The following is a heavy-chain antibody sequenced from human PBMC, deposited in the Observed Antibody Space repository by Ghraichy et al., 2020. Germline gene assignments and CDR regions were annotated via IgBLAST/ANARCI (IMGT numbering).Heavy chain of an antibody. CDR3: ARDISGTTVGGDWFDP. CDR2: INPSGGST. V-gene: IGHV1-46*01. D-gene: IGHD1-1*01. Sequence: ASVKVSCKASGYTFTSYYMHWVRQAPGQGLEWMGIINPSGGSTSYAQKFQGRVTMTRDTSTSTVYMELSSLRSEDTAVYYCARDISGTTVGGDWFDPWGQGTLVTVSS. CDR1: GYTFTSYY. J-gene: IGHJ5*02.